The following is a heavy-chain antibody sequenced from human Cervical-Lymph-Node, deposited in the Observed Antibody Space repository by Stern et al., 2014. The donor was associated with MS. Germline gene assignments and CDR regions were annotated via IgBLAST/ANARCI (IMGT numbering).Heavy chain of an antibody. J-gene: IGHJ5*02. CDR3: AKGGIYCSGGSCFGDWFDP. V-gene: IGHV3-23*04. D-gene: IGHD2-15*01. Sequence: EVQLVESGGGLVQPGGSLRLSCAASGFTFSSYAMSWVRQAPGKGLEWVSAISGRGGSTYYADSVKGRFTISRDNSQNTLYLQMNSLRAEDTAVYYCAKGGIYCSGGSCFGDWFDPWGQGTLVTVSS. CDR2: ISGRGGST. CDR1: GFTFSSYA.